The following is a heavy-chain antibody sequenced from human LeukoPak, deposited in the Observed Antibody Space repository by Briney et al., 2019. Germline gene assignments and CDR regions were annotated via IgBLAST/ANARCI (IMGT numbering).Heavy chain of an antibody. V-gene: IGHV1-2*02. CDR2: INPNSGGT. D-gene: IGHD3-9*01. CDR1: GYTFTGYY. CDR3: ARDYETDYDILTGYYHVIDY. J-gene: IGHJ4*02. Sequence: ASVKVSCKASGYTFTGYYMHWVRQAPGQGLEWMGWINPNSGGTNYAQKFQGGVTMTRDTSISTAYMELSRLRSDDTAVYYCARDYETDYDILTGYYHVIDYWGQGTLVTVSS.